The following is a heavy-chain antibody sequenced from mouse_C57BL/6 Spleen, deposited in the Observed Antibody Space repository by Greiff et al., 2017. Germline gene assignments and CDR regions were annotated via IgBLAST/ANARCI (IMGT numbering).Heavy chain of an antibody. V-gene: IGHV1-22*01. J-gene: IGHJ2*01. CDR1: GYTFTDYN. D-gene: IGHD1-1*01. CDR3: ARSKPHYYGSSYFDY. CDR2: INPNNGGT. Sequence: VHVKQSGPELVKPGASVKMSCKASGYTFTDYNMHWVKQSHGKSLEWIGYINPNNGGTSYNQKFKGKATLTVNKSSSTAYMELRSLTSEDSAVYYCARSKPHYYGSSYFDYWGQGTTLTVSS.